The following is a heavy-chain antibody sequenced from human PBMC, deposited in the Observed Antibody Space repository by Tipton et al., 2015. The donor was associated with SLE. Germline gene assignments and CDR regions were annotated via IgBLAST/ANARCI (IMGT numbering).Heavy chain of an antibody. V-gene: IGHV4-59*01. Sequence: TLSLTCTVSGGSISSYYWSWIRQPPWKGLEWIGYIYTSGSTNYNPSLKSRVTISVDKSKNQFSLKLSSVTAADTAVYYCARVESGYYYDSSGSHAFDICGQDAIVTGSS. J-gene: IGHJ3*02. D-gene: IGHD3-22*01. CDR1: GGSISSYY. CDR2: IYTSGST. CDR3: ARVESGYYYDSSGSHAFDI.